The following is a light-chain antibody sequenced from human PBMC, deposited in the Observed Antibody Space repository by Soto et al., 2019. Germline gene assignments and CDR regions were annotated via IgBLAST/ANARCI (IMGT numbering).Light chain of an antibody. CDR3: CSFVGTRNDV. V-gene: IGLV2-23*02. J-gene: IGLJ1*01. CDR1: GNAVSYQL. CDR2: DLT. Sequence: QSALTQPASVSGSPGQSITISCSGNAVSYQLVSWYQQQPGKAPKLILYDLTTRPSGVSNRFSGFKSGTTASLAISGLQGEEGVFFSGCSFVGTRNDVFEPGTRVTAL.